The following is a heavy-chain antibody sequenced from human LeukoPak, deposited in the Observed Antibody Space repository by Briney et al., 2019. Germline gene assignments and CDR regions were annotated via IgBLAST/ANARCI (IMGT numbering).Heavy chain of an antibody. J-gene: IGHJ6*02. CDR1: GGTFSSYA. Sequence: SVTVSCKASGGTFSSYAISWVRQAPGQGLEWMGRIIPILGIANYAQKFQGRVTITADKSTSTAYMELSSLRSEDTAVYYCARTIVVVPAARYYYYGMDVWGQGTTVTVSS. CDR3: ARTIVVVPAARYYYYGMDV. V-gene: IGHV1-69*04. D-gene: IGHD2-2*01. CDR2: IIPILGIA.